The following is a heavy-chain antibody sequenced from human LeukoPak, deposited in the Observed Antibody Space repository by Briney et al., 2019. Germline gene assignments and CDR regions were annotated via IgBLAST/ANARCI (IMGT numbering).Heavy chain of an antibody. CDR3: ARDRGWWLRLKRYYGMDV. CDR2: ISSSSSYI. D-gene: IGHD5-12*01. Sequence: GGSLRLSCAASGFTFSSYSMNWVRQAPGKGLEWVSSISSSSSYIYYADSVKGRFTISRDNAKNSLYLQMNSLRAEDTAVYYCARDRGWWLRLKRYYGMDVWGQGTTVTVSS. V-gene: IGHV3-21*01. CDR1: GFTFSSYS. J-gene: IGHJ6*02.